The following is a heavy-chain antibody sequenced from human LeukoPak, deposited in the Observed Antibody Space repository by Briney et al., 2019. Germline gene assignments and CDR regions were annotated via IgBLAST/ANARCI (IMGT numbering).Heavy chain of an antibody. Sequence: SETLSLTCTVSGYSISSGYYWGWIRQPPGEGLEWIGSIYHSGSTYYNPSLKSRVNISVDTSKNQFSLKLSSVAAADTAVYYCARGLRYCSSTSCPEYYYYMDVWGKGTTVTVSS. V-gene: IGHV4-38-2*02. CDR3: ARGLRYCSSTSCPEYYYYMDV. CDR2: IYHSGST. CDR1: GYSISSGYY. J-gene: IGHJ6*03. D-gene: IGHD2-2*01.